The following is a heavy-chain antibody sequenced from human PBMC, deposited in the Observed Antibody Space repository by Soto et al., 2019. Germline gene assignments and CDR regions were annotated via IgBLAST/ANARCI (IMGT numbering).Heavy chain of an antibody. V-gene: IGHV3-21*01. Sequence: GGPLRLSCAASGCTFSSYSMSWVRQAQGKGLEWVSSISTGSSYIYYGDSVKGRFTISRDNAKNSLYLQMNGLRAEDTAVYYCAGGGSSGWYYFDYWGQGTLVTVSS. J-gene: IGHJ4*02. CDR2: ISTGSSYI. CDR3: AGGGSSGWYYFDY. CDR1: GCTFSSYS. D-gene: IGHD6-19*01.